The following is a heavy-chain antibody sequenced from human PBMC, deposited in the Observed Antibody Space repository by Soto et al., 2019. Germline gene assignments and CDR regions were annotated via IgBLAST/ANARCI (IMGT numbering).Heavy chain of an antibody. CDR2: ISDTGAST. J-gene: IGHJ4*02. D-gene: IGHD6-19*01. Sequence: GGSLRLSCAASGFTFKESAMNWVRQAPGKGLEWVASISDTGASTWYADSVKGRFTISRDNSKNTLYLQMNSLRAEDTAVYYCAKDFRSSSGWYFDYWGQGTLVTVSS. CDR3: AKDFRSSSGWYFDY. CDR1: GFTFKESA. V-gene: IGHV3-23*01.